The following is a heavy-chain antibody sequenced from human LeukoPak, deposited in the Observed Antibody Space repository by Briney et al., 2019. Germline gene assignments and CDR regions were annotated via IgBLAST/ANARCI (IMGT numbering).Heavy chain of an antibody. CDR3: EKDQASQWLVAPADY. J-gene: IGHJ4*02. CDR1: GFTFSTYA. D-gene: IGHD6-19*01. V-gene: IGHV3-23*01. CDR2: ISGSGGST. Sequence: PGGSLTLTWAASGFTFSTYAMNWVRQAPGKGLEWVSVISGSGGSTYYADSVKGRFTISRANLKNTLFLQMNSLRAEDTAVYYCEKDQASQWLVAPADYWGQGTLVTVSS.